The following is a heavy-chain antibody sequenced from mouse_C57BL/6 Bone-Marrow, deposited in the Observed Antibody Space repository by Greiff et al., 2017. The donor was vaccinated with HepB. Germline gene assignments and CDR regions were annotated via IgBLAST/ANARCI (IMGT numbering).Heavy chain of an antibody. CDR3: ARGSYRGYYAMDY. J-gene: IGHJ4*01. Sequence: DVMLVESGGGLVQPGGSLKLSCAASGFTSSDYYMYWVRQTPEKRLEWVAYISNGGGSTYYPDTVKGRFTISRDNAKNTLYLQMSRLKSEDTAMYYCARGSYRGYYAMDYWGQGTSVTVSS. V-gene: IGHV5-12*01. D-gene: IGHD2-12*01. CDR2: ISNGGGST. CDR1: GFTSSDYY.